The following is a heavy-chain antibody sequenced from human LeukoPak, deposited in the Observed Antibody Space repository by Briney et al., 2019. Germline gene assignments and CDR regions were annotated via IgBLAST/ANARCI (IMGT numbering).Heavy chain of an antibody. CDR3: ATLPLLMYGDNYFDY. CDR2: IYYSWST. CDR1: GGSISSSSYY. Sequence: SETLSLTCTVSGGSISSSSYYWGWIRQPPGKGLEWIGSIYYSWSTYYNPSLKSRVTISVDTSKNQFSLKLSSVTAADTAVYYCATLPLLMYGDNYFDYWGQGTLVTVSS. V-gene: IGHV4-39*01. D-gene: IGHD5-12*01. J-gene: IGHJ4*02.